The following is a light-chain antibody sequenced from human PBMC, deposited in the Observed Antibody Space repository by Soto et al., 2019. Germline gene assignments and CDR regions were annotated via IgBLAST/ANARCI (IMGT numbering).Light chain of an antibody. CDR1: QSVNNY. V-gene: IGKV3-11*01. CDR3: QQRSGWPLT. J-gene: IGKJ4*01. Sequence: IVLTQSPATLSLSPGERATLSCRASQSVNNYLAWYQQKPGQAPRLLIYDAYNRATGIPARFSGRGSGTDFTLTISSLEPEDFAVYYCQQRSGWPLTFGGGTKVEIK. CDR2: DAY.